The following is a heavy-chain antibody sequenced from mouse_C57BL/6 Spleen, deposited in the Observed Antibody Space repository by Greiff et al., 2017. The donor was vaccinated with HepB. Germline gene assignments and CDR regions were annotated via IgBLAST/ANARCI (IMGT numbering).Heavy chain of an antibody. Sequence: QVQLQQPGAELVRPGSSVKLSCKASGYTFTSYWMHWVKQRPIQGLEWIGNIDPSDSETHYNQKFKDKATLTVDKSSSTAYMQLSSLTSEDSAVYYCARNRNYLPLYAMDYWGQGTSVTVSS. CDR1: GYTFTSYW. V-gene: IGHV1-52*01. D-gene: IGHD2-5*01. CDR2: IDPSDSET. CDR3: ARNRNYLPLYAMDY. J-gene: IGHJ4*01.